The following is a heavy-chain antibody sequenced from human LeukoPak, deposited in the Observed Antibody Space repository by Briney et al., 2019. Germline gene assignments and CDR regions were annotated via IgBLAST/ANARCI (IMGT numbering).Heavy chain of an antibody. CDR2: IIPILGIA. Sequence: ASVKVSCKASGGTFSSYTLSWVRQAPGQGLEWMGRIIPILGIANYAQKFQGRVTITADKSTSTAYMELSSLRSEDTAVYYCARGSSWLRLDYWGQGTLVTVSS. CDR1: GGTFSSYT. D-gene: IGHD6-13*01. J-gene: IGHJ4*02. CDR3: ARGSSWLRLDY. V-gene: IGHV1-69*02.